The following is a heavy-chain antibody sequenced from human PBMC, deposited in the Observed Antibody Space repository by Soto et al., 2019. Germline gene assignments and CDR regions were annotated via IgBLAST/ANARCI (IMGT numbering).Heavy chain of an antibody. J-gene: IGHJ4*02. Sequence: SETLSLTCAVSGGSISSSNWWSWVRQPPGKGLEWIGEIYHSGSTNYNPSLKSRVTISVGKSKNQFSLKLSTVTAADTAVYYCARGVPRVVAAKGRVFDYWGQGTLVTVSS. CDR3: ARGVPRVVAAKGRVFDY. CDR2: IYHSGST. D-gene: IGHD2-15*01. V-gene: IGHV4-4*02. CDR1: GGSISSSNW.